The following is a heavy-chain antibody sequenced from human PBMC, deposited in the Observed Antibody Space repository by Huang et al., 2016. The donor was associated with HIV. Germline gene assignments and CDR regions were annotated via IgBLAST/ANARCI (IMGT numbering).Heavy chain of an antibody. V-gene: IGHV4-34*01. Sequence: QVQLQQWGAGLLRPSETLSLTCAVYGGSFSGYYGTWIRQPPGKGLGWSGEINNSDSTNYNPSLKSRVSISVDTSRNQFSLTLTSVTAADTAVYYCARGQGGYYYYYMDVWGKGTTVTVSS. CDR2: INNSDST. CDR3: ARGQGGYYYYYMDV. CDR1: GGSFSGYY. J-gene: IGHJ6*03.